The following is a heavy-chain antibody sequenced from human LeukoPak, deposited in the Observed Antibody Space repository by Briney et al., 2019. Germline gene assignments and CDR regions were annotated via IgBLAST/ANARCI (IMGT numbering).Heavy chain of an antibody. CDR2: ISSSSSYI. J-gene: IGHJ4*02. CDR3: ARGRRGGVVVVAATPDY. CDR1: GFTFSPYW. V-gene: IGHV3-21*01. D-gene: IGHD2-15*01. Sequence: GGSLRLSCAASGFTFSPYWMHWVRQAPGKGLEWVSSISSSSSYIYYADSVKGRFTISRDNAKNSLYLQMNSLRAEDTAVYYCARGRRGGVVVVAATPDYWGQGTLVTVSS.